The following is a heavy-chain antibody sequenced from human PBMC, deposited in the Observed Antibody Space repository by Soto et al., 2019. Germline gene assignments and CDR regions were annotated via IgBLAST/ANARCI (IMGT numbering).Heavy chain of an antibody. CDR2: IWYDGSNK. V-gene: IGHV3-33*01. CDR1: GVTFSSYG. J-gene: IGHJ6*02. Sequence: QTGGSLRLSCAASGVTFSSYGMHWVRRAPGKGREGVAGIWYDGSNKYYADSVKGRFTISRDNSKNTLYLQMNSLRAEDTAVYSCARDRVIQRWLRPHYCYGMDVWGQGTTVTVSS. D-gene: IGHD5-18*01. CDR3: ARDRVIQRWLRPHYCYGMDV.